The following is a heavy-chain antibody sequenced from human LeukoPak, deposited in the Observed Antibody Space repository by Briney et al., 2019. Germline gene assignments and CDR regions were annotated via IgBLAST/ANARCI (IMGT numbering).Heavy chain of an antibody. D-gene: IGHD3-10*01. V-gene: IGHV3-74*01. CDR1: GFTFSSYW. J-gene: IGHJ4*02. CDR3: AGDLISGSGSLGY. CDR2: INTNGSPT. Sequence: GGSLRLSCAASGFTFSSYWMHWVRQAPGKGLVWVARINTNGSPTQYADSVKGRFTISRDNAKTTMYLQMNSLRDEDTAVYYCAGDLISGSGSLGYWGQGTLVTVSS.